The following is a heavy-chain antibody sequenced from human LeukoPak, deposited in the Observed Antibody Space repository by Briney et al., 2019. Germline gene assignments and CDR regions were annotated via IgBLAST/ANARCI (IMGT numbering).Heavy chain of an antibody. J-gene: IGHJ5*02. CDR1: GGSISSSNG. V-gene: IGHV4-4*02. D-gene: IGHD5-12*01. CDR2: IYHSGST. CDR3: VRTYSGYEAGWFDP. Sequence: SGTLSLTCAVSGGSISSSNGWSWVRQPPGKGLEWIGEIYHSGSTNYNLSLKSRVTISVDKSKNQFSLKLSSVTAADTAVYYCVRTYSGYEAGWFDPWGQGTLVTVSS.